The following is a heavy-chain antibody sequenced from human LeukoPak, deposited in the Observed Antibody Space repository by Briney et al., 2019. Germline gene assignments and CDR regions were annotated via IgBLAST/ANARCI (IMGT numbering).Heavy chain of an antibody. CDR3: AKESPVVVVAPTNWFDP. Sequence: PGGSLRLSCAASGFTFSSYAMGWVRQAPGKGLEWVSAISGSGGSTYYADSVKGRFTISRDNSKNTLYLQMNSLRAEDTAVYYCAKESPVVVVAPTNWFDPWGQGTLVTVSS. V-gene: IGHV3-23*01. D-gene: IGHD2-15*01. J-gene: IGHJ5*02. CDR1: GFTFSSYA. CDR2: ISGSGGST.